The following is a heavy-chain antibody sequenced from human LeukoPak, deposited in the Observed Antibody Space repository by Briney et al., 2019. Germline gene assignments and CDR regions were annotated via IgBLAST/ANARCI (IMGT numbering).Heavy chain of an antibody. V-gene: IGHV3-7*03. J-gene: IGHJ4*02. Sequence: GGSLRLSCAASGFTFSSYWMSWVRQAPGKGLEWVANINQDGSDKYYVGSVKGRFTISRDNAKNSLYLQMNSLRAEDTAVYYCARDLGVAEAGTVGYFAYWGQGNLVPVSS. CDR1: GFTFSSYW. D-gene: IGHD6-13*01. CDR2: INQDGSDK. CDR3: ARDLGVAEAGTVGYFAY.